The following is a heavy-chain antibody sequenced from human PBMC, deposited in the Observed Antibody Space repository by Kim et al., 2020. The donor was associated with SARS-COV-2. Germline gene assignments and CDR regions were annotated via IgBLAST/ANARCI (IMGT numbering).Heavy chain of an antibody. CDR3: ARATQTKLWFGELSADPIHI. Sequence: SETLSLTCTVSGGSVSSGSYYWSWIRQPPGKGLEWIGYIYYSGSTNYNPSLKSRVTISVDTSKNQFSLKLSSVTAADTAVYYYARATQTKLWFGELSADPIHIWGQGTLVTVSS. V-gene: IGHV4-61*01. J-gene: IGHJ4*02. CDR2: IYYSGST. CDR1: GGSVSSGSYY. D-gene: IGHD3-10*01.